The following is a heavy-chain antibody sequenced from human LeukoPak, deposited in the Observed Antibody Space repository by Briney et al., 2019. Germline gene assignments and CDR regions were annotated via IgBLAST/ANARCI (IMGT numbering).Heavy chain of an antibody. CDR1: GFTFSSYS. Sequence: GGSLRLSCVASGFTFSSYSMNWVRQAPGKGQEWVSSISSSSSYIYYADSVKGRFTISRDNAKNSLYLQMNSLRAEDTAVYYCARGDRDLYCSSTSCYPVLGGQGTLVTVSS. D-gene: IGHD2-2*01. CDR3: ARGDRDLYCSSTSCYPVL. CDR2: ISSSSSYI. J-gene: IGHJ4*02. V-gene: IGHV3-21*01.